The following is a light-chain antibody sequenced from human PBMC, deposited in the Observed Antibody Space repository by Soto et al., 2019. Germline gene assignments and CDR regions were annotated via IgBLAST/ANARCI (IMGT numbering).Light chain of an antibody. CDR1: SSDVGGYNF. CDR2: DVS. J-gene: IGLJ1*01. CDR3: SSYTSSSTHV. V-gene: IGLV2-14*03. Sequence: QSALTQPASVSGSPGQSIAISCTGSSSDVGGYNFVSWYQQHPGKVPKLMIYDVSSRPSGVSDRFSGSKSSNPPSLTISGLQAEDESDYYCSSYTSSSTHVFGSGTKLTVL.